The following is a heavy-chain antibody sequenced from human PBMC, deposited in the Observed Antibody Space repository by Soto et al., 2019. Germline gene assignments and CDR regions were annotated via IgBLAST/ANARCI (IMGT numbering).Heavy chain of an antibody. J-gene: IGHJ6*02. CDR2: ITSNGGST. CDR1: GFTFSSYA. D-gene: IGHD6-19*01. V-gene: IGHV3-64*01. Sequence: PGGSLRLSCAASGFTFSSYAMHWVRQAPGKGLEYVSDITSNGGSTYYSNSVKGRFTISRDNSKNTLYLQMGSLRAEDMAVYYCVSRGWYSYYYYGMDVWGQGTTVTVSS. CDR3: VSRGWYSYYYYGMDV.